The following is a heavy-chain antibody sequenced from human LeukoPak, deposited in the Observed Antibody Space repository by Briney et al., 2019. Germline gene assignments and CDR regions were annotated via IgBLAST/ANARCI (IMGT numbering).Heavy chain of an antibody. V-gene: IGHV3-21*01. CDR2: ISSSSSSYI. J-gene: IGHJ4*02. CDR1: GFTFSSYS. D-gene: IGHD4-17*01. CDR3: ARDGSNDYGDYVFDV. Sequence: PGGSLRLSCAASGFTFSSYSMNWVRQAPGKGLEWVSSISSSSSSYIYYADSVKGRFTISRDNAKNSLYLQMNSLRAEDTAVYYCARDGSNDYGDYVFDVWGQGTLVTVSS.